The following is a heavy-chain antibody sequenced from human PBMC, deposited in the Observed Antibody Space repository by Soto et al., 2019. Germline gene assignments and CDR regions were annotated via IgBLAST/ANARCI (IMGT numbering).Heavy chain of an antibody. D-gene: IGHD3-3*01. J-gene: IGHJ3*02. V-gene: IGHV3-53*01. CDR2: IYSGGST. CDR1: GFTVGNNY. CDR3: AGTYYDFWSGYLII. Sequence: PGVSLNLSCSAAGFTVGNNYMSLVRQAQGKGLEWVSVIYSGGSTYYADSVKGRFTISRDNSKNTLYLQMNSLRAEDTAVYYCAGTYYDFWSGYLIIWGQGTMVTVSS.